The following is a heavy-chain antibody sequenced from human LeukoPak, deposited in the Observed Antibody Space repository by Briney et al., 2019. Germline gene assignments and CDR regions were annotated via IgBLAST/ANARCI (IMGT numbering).Heavy chain of an antibody. V-gene: IGHV4-30-2*01. J-gene: IGHJ4*02. CDR3: ARSVGRGSSTTFDY. D-gene: IGHD6-6*01. Sequence: SETLPLTCTASRGSVSSGGYYWTWIRQPPGKGLEWIGYIYHTGSTYYNPSLKSRVTVSVDRSKNQFSLKLSSATAADTAVYYCARSVGRGSSTTFDYWGQGTLVTVSS. CDR2: IYHTGST. CDR1: RGSVSSGGYY.